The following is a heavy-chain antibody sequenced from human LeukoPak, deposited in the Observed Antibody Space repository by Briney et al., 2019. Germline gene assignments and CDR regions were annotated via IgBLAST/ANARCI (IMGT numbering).Heavy chain of an antibody. Sequence: GGSLRLSCAASGFTFSSYSMNWVRQAPGKGLEWVSSISSSSSYIYYADSVKGRFTISRDNAKNSPYLQMNSLRAEDTAVYYCASLGPYGSGSYSFDYWGQGTLVTVSS. D-gene: IGHD3-10*01. CDR2: ISSSSSYI. CDR1: GFTFSSYS. J-gene: IGHJ4*02. CDR3: ASLGPYGSGSYSFDY. V-gene: IGHV3-21*01.